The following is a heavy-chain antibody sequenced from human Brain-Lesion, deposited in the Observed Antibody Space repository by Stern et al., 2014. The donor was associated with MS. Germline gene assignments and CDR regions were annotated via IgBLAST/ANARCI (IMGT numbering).Heavy chain of an antibody. CDR2: ITPFTGNT. D-gene: IGHD4-17*01. Sequence: VQLEESGAEVKKTGSSVKVSCQASGNTFTNRYLHWVRQAPGQALEWMGWITPFTGNTNYAQNFQDRVTITMDRSMSTAYMDLSSLRSDDTAIYFCAEGGSYGFVYWGQGTLVTVSS. V-gene: IGHV1-45*02. CDR3: AEGGSYGFVY. CDR1: GNTFTNRY. J-gene: IGHJ4*02.